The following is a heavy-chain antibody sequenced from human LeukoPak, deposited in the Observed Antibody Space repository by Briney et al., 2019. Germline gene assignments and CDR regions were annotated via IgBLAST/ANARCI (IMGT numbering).Heavy chain of an antibody. D-gene: IGHD2-21*02. V-gene: IGHV1-69*04. Sequence: ASVKVSCKASGGTFSSYAISWVRQAPGQGLEWMGRIIPILGIANYAQKFQGRVTITADKSTSTAYMELSSLRSEDTAVYYCASGGGDSANFDYWGQGTLVTVSS. CDR3: ASGGGDSANFDY. J-gene: IGHJ4*02. CDR2: IIPILGIA. CDR1: GGTFSSYA.